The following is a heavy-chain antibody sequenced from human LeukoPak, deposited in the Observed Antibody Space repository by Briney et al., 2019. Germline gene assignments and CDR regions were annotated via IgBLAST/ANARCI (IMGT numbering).Heavy chain of an antibody. CDR2: INHSGST. J-gene: IGHJ6*03. Sequence: PSETLSLTCAVYGGSFSGYYWSWIRQPPGKGLEWIGEINHSGSTNYNPSLKSRVTISVDTSKNQFSLKLSSVTAADTAVYYCARGRGGNSAYYYYYMDVWGKGTTVTVSS. CDR3: ARGRGGNSAYYYYYMDV. CDR1: GGSFSGYY. V-gene: IGHV4-34*01. D-gene: IGHD4-23*01.